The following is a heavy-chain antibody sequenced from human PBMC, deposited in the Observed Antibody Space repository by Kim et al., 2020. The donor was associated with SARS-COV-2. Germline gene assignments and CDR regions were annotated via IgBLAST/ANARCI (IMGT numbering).Heavy chain of an antibody. CDR2: ISYDGSNK. CDR3: AKGRLKPAAITPEFDY. Sequence: GGSLRLSCAASGFTFSSYGMHWVRQAPGKGLEWVAAISYDGSNKYYADSVKGRFTISRDNSENTLYLQMNSLRAEDTAVYYCAKGRLKPAAITPEFDYWGQGTLVTVSS. J-gene: IGHJ4*02. CDR1: GFTFSSYG. D-gene: IGHD2-2*01. V-gene: IGHV3-30*18.